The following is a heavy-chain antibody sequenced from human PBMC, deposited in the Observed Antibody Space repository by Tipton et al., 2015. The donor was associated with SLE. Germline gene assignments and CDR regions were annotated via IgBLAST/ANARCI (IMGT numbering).Heavy chain of an antibody. CDR3: ATGHFDY. D-gene: IGHD1-14*01. Sequence: TLSLTCTVSGGSISSDDHYWSWIRQHPGKGLEWIGYILKSGSTNYNPSLKSRLTISVDTSKNHFSLKLTSVTAADTAVYYCATGHFDYWGQGTLVTVSS. V-gene: IGHV4-31*03. J-gene: IGHJ4*02. CDR1: GGSISSDDHY. CDR2: ILKSGST.